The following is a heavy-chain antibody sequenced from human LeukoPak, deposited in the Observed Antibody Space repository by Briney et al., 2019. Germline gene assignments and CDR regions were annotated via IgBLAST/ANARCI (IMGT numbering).Heavy chain of an antibody. CDR3: AKDLSGSSIERGYMDV. D-gene: IGHD1-26*01. Sequence: GGSLRLSCAASGFTFRSYAMSWVRQAPGKGLEWVSAIGGSGDSTYYAVSVKGRFTISRDNSKNTLYLQMNSLGAEDTAVYYCAKDLSGSSIERGYMDVWGKGTTVTVSS. CDR1: GFTFRSYA. CDR2: IGGSGDST. J-gene: IGHJ6*03. V-gene: IGHV3-23*01.